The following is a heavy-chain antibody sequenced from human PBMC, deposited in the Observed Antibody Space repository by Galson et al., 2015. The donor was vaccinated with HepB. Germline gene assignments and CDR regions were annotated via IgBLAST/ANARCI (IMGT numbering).Heavy chain of an antibody. Sequence: SLRLSCAASGFTFSSYAMTWVRQAPGKGLEWVSSIGGSGDSTYYADSVRGRFTISRDNSENTLYLQMNSLRAEDTAVYYCARGRRRVRTLYYYGMDVWDQGTTVTVSS. CDR2: IGGSGDST. CDR1: GFTFSSYA. J-gene: IGHJ6*02. CDR3: ARGRRRVRTLYYYGMDV. V-gene: IGHV3-23*01. D-gene: IGHD1-1*01.